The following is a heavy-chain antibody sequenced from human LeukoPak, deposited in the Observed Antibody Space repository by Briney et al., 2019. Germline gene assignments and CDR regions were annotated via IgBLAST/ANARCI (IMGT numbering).Heavy chain of an antibody. CDR1: GFTFSSYS. V-gene: IGHV3-48*01. Sequence: PGGSLRLSCAASGFTFSSYSMNWVRQAPGKGLEWVSYISSSSSTMYYADSVKGRFTISRGNSKNTLYLQMNSLRAEDTAVYYCAKMAEDDSSGYLSVVYYFDYWGQGTLVTVSS. D-gene: IGHD3-22*01. CDR3: AKMAEDDSSGYLSVVYYFDY. CDR2: ISSSSSTM. J-gene: IGHJ4*02.